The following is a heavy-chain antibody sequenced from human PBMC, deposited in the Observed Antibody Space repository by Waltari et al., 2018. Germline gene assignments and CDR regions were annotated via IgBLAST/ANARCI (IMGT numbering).Heavy chain of an antibody. CDR2: IIPIFGTA. D-gene: IGHD6-13*01. Sequence: QVELVQSGAEVKKPGSSVKVSCKASGGTVSSCATSWVRTAPGQGLEWMGGIIPIFGTANYAQKVKGRVTITADESTSTAYMELSSLRSEDTAVYYCARRYSSSWYWFDPWGQGTLVTVSS. CDR1: GGTVSSCA. J-gene: IGHJ5*02. CDR3: ARRYSSSWYWFDP. V-gene: IGHV1-69*13.